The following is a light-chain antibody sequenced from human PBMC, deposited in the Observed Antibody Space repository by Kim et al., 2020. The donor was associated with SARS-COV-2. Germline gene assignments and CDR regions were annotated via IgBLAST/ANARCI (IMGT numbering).Light chain of an antibody. Sequence: LAPRGRANLSGRASQGFSGNSLAWDQHQPGPAPKPLHHGTTIRGTDIPDRVRGSGAGIDFTPTISRLEPEDFAVDLCHQDVSSPYTFGQGTKLEI. CDR2: GTT. CDR1: QGFSGNS. V-gene: IGKV3-20*01. CDR3: HQDVSSPYT. J-gene: IGKJ2*01.